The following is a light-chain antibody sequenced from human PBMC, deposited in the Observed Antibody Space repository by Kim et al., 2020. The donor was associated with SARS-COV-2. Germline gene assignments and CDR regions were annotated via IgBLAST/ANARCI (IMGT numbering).Light chain of an antibody. Sequence: EIVMTQSPATLSVSPVERATLSCRASQSVSSNLAWYQQKPGQAPRLLIYGASTRATGIPARFGGSGSGTEFTLTISSLQSEDFAVYYCQQYNNRPSFTFGQGTRLEI. V-gene: IGKV3-15*01. CDR1: QSVSSN. CDR3: QQYNNRPSFT. J-gene: IGKJ5*01. CDR2: GAS.